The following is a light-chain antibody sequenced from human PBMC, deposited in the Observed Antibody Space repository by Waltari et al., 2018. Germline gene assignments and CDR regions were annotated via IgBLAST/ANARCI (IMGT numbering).Light chain of an antibody. CDR3: SSFSASNTLI. Sequence: QSALTQPPSASGSPGQPVTISCTATSGSFGYYDYVSWYQQHPGKAPKLPIYEVSHRPSGVPDRFSGSKSGNTASLTVSGLQVEDEGDYYCSSFSASNTLIFGGGTELTVL. J-gene: IGLJ2*01. V-gene: IGLV2-8*01. CDR1: SGSFGYYDY. CDR2: EVS.